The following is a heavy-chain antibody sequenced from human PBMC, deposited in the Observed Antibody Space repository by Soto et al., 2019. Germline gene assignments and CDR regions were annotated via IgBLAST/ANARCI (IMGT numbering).Heavy chain of an antibody. D-gene: IGHD1-1*01. CDR2: LYDLDGT. J-gene: IGHJ3*02. V-gene: IGHV3-53*01. Sequence: GGSLRLSCAAFGFTVSGKKYVAWVRQAPGKGLGWVSALYDLDGTYYADSVKGRFTTSSDSSRTTVYLQMNSLRPDDTAVYSCATWHLQEHAYDIWGQGTMVTVSS. CDR1: GFTVSGKKY. CDR3: ATWHLQEHAYDI.